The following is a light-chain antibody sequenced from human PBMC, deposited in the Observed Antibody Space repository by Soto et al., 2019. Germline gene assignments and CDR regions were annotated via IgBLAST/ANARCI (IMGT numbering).Light chain of an antibody. Sequence: DIQMTQSPSTLSASVGDRVTITCRASQSISSWLAWYQQKPGKAPKLLIYDASSLESGVPSRFSVSGSGTEFTLTISSLQPDDFSTYYCQQYNSYPITCGQGTRLEIK. V-gene: IGKV1-5*01. J-gene: IGKJ5*01. CDR3: QQYNSYPIT. CDR1: QSISSW. CDR2: DAS.